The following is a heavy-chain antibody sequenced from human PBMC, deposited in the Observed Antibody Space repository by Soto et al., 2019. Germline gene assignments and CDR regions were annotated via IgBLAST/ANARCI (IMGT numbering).Heavy chain of an antibody. CDR2: IVVGSGNT. CDR3: AAASGYNWNYPGYYYGMDV. D-gene: IGHD1-7*01. CDR1: GFTFTSSA. Sequence: SVKVSCKASGFTFTSSAVQWVRQARGQRLEWIGWIVVGSGNTNYAQKFQERVTITRDMSTSTAYMELSSLRSEDTAVYYCAAASGYNWNYPGYYYGMDVWGQGTTVTV. V-gene: IGHV1-58*01. J-gene: IGHJ6*02.